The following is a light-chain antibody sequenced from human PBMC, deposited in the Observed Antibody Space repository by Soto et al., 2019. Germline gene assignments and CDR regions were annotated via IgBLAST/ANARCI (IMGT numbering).Light chain of an antibody. J-gene: IGKJ1*01. Sequence: DIQMTQSPSTLSASVGDRVTITCRASQTISTWLAWYQQKPGKAPKLLIYKASTLESGVPSRFSGSGSGTEFTLTIGCLQPDDFATYYCQHYNSYSEAFGQGTKVDIK. CDR3: QHYNSYSEA. CDR1: QTISTW. CDR2: KAS. V-gene: IGKV1-5*03.